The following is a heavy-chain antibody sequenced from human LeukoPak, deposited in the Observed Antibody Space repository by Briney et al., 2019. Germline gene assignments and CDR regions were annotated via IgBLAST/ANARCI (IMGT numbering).Heavy chain of an antibody. D-gene: IGHD1-26*01. V-gene: IGHV3-48*01. CDR3: ARTALGGDY. CDR2: ISTNGNKI. Sequence: GGSLRLSRAASGFTFSDYTMYWVRQAPGKGLEWVSYISTNGNKIYYANSVKGRFTISRDNAKNSLYLQVSSLRAEDTAVYYCARTALGGDYWGQGTLVTVSS. J-gene: IGHJ4*02. CDR1: GFTFSDYT.